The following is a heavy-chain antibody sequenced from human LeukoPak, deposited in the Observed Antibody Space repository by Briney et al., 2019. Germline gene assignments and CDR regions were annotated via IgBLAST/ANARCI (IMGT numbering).Heavy chain of an antibody. Sequence: GGSLRLSRAASGFTVSSNYMSWVRQAPGKGLEWVSVIYSGGSTYYADSVKGRFTISRDNSKNTLYLQMNSLRAEDTAVYYCARSSKSGGYRGAFDIWGQGTMVTVSS. J-gene: IGHJ3*02. CDR1: GFTVSSNY. D-gene: IGHD1-26*01. V-gene: IGHV3-53*01. CDR3: ARSSKSGGYRGAFDI. CDR2: IYSGGST.